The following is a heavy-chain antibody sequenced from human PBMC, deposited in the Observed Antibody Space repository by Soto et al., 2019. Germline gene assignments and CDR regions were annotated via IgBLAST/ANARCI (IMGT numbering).Heavy chain of an antibody. Sequence: QVQLQESGPGLVKPSETLSLTCTVSGGSVRSGTYYWSWIRQPPGRGLEWIGFIYYSGSTNYNPTLKSRVTISVDTSKNQFSLKLSSVTAADTAVYFCARAVEMATYVSPLDHWGQGTLVTVSS. D-gene: IGHD5-12*01. CDR2: IYYSGST. J-gene: IGHJ4*02. V-gene: IGHV4-61*01. CDR1: GGSVRSGTYY. CDR3: ARAVEMATYVSPLDH.